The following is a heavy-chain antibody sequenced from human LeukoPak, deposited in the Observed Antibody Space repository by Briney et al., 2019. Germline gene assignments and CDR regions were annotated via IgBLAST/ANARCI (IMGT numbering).Heavy chain of an antibody. CDR2: ISSSSSYI. CDR3: AREVPSRWRASYFDY. CDR1: GFTFSSYS. Sequence: GGSLRLSCAASGFTFSSYSMNWVRQAPGKGLEWVSSISSSSSYIYYADSVKGRFTISIDNAKNSVYLQMNSLRAEDTAVYYCAREVPSRWRASYFDYWGQGTLVTVSS. V-gene: IGHV3-21*01. D-gene: IGHD1-26*01. J-gene: IGHJ4*02.